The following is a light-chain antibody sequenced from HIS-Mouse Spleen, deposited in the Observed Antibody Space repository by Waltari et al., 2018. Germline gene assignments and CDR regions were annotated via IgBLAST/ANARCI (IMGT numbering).Light chain of an antibody. CDR3: SSYTSSSTLDVV. CDR1: SSDVGGYTY. J-gene: IGLJ2*01. Sequence: QSALTQPASGPGSPGQSITISCTGTSSDVGGYTYVSWYQQHPGKAPKLMIYEVSNRPSGVSNRFSGSKSGNTASLTISGLQAEDEADYYCSSYTSSSTLDVVFGGGTKLTVL. V-gene: IGLV2-14*01. CDR2: EVS.